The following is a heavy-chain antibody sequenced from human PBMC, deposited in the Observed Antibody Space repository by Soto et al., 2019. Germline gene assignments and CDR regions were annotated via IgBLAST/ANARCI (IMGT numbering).Heavy chain of an antibody. CDR2: IDHNGNT. J-gene: IGHJ5*02. Sequence: SQTLSLTCAVDDGSFSDSHWCWIRQPPGKGLEWIGEIDHNGNTNYNPSLKSRVTMSLDTSRNQFSLKLASVTAADKAVYYCARGIRSPWPWGQGTLVTVSS. V-gene: IGHV4-34*01. CDR1: DGSFSDSH. D-gene: IGHD4-17*01. CDR3: ARGIRSPWP.